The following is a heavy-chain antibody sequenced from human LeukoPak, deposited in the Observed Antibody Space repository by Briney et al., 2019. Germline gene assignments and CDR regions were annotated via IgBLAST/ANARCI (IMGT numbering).Heavy chain of an antibody. CDR1: GGSISNGDYY. D-gene: IGHD3-9*01. CDR2: IYYSGST. J-gene: IGHJ5*02. CDR3: AGQPYYDILTGPFDP. Sequence: SQTLSLTCTVSGGSISNGDYYWSWIRQPPGKDLEWIGNIYYSGSTHYNPSLKSRVTMSVDTSENQFSLKLSSVTAADTAVYFCAGQPYYDILTGPFDPWGQGTLVTVSS. V-gene: IGHV4-30-4*01.